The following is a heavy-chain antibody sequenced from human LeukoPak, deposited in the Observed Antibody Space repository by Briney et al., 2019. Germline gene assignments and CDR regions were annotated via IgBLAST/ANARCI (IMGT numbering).Heavy chain of an antibody. Sequence: VQPSETLSLTCTVSGFSISSSSYYWGWLRQPPGKGLEWIGSIYYSVSTYYTPSLKSLVTISVDTSKNQFSLKLTSVTAADTAVYYCARRLAGTEDYWGQGTLVTVSS. CDR2: IYYSVST. D-gene: IGHD6-13*01. CDR3: ARRLAGTEDY. J-gene: IGHJ4*02. V-gene: IGHV4-39*01. CDR1: GFSISSSSYY.